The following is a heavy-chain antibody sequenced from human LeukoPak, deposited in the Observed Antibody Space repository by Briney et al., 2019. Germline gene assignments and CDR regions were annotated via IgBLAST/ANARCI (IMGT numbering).Heavy chain of an antibody. CDR3: ARGTSGWPGVDY. D-gene: IGHD6-19*01. CDR1: GFTVSSNY. CDR2: IYSGGST. Sequence: GVSLRLSCAASGFTVSSNYMSWVRQAPGKGLEWVSVIYSGGSTYYADSVKGRFTISRDNSKNTLYLQMNSLRAEDTAVYYCARGTSGWPGVDYWGQGALVTVSA. V-gene: IGHV3-53*01. J-gene: IGHJ4*02.